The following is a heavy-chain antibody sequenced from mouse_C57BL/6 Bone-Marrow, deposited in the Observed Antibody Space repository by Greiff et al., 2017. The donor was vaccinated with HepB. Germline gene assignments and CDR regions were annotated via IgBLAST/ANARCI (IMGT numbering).Heavy chain of an antibody. CDR3: ARGGYYYGFAY. Sequence: VKLMESGPGLVQPSQCLSITCTVSGFSLTSYGVHWVRQSPGKGLEWLGVIWSGGSTDYNAAFISRLSISKDNSKSQVFFKMNRLQADDTAIYYCARGGYYYGFAYWGQGTLVTVSA. CDR2: IWSGGST. V-gene: IGHV2-2*01. J-gene: IGHJ3*01. D-gene: IGHD1-1*01. CDR1: GFSLTSYG.